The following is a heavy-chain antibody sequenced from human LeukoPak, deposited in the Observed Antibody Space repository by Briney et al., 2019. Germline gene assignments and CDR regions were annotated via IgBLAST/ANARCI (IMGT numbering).Heavy chain of an antibody. CDR1: GGSISSSSYY. J-gene: IGHJ4*02. CDR2: IYYSGST. V-gene: IGHV4-39*01. D-gene: IGHD3-10*01. CDR3: ASFKTRGVRRLYYFDY. Sequence: PSETLSLTCTVSGGSISSSSYYWGWIRQPPGKGLEWIGSIYYSGSTYYNPSLKSRVTISVDTSKNQFSLKLSSVTAADTAVYHCASFKTRGVRRLYYFDYWGQGTLVTVSS.